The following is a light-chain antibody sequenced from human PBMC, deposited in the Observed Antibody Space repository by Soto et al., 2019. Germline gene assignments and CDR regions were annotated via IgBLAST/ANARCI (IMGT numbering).Light chain of an antibody. Sequence: EIVLTQSPGTLSLSPGERATLSCRASQSVSSSYLAWYQQKPGQAPRLLIYGASSRATGIPDRFSGSGSGTDFTLTISRLEPEDFAVYYCQLVGGGTKVEIK. J-gene: IGKJ4*01. CDR2: GAS. V-gene: IGKV3-20*01. CDR3: QL. CDR1: QSVSSSY.